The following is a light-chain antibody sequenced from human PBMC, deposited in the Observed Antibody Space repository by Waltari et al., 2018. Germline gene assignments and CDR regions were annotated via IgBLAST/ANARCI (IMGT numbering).Light chain of an antibody. J-gene: IGLJ1*01. CDR1: SSDVGGYNY. CDR3: SSYAGSNILYV. Sequence: QSALTQPPSASGSPGQSVTISCTGTSSDVGGYNYVPWYQHHPDKAPKLMIYEVSKRPSGVPDRFSGAKSGNTASLTGSGLQAEDEADYYCSSYAGSNILYVFGTGTKVTVL. V-gene: IGLV2-8*01. CDR2: EVS.